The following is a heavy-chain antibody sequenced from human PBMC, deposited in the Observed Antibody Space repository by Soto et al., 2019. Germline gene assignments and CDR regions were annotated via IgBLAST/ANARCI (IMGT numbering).Heavy chain of an antibody. J-gene: IGHJ5*02. D-gene: IGHD3-22*01. CDR1: GFTFSSYG. V-gene: IGHV3-33*01. Sequence: PGGSLRLSCAASGFTFSSYGMHWVRQAPGKGLEWVAVIWYDGSNKYYADSVKVRFTISRDNSENTLYLQMNSLRAEDTAVYYCARATMIGLLSSWGQGTLVTVSS. CDR2: IWYDGSNK. CDR3: ARATMIGLLSS.